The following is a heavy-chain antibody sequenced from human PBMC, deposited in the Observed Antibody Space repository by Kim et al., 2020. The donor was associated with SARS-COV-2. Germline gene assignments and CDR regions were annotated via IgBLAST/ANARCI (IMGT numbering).Heavy chain of an antibody. D-gene: IGHD6-19*01. CDR2: ISYDGSNK. Sequence: GGSLRLSCVASGFTFSSYAMHWVRQAPGKGLEWVAVISYDGSNKYYADSVKGRFTISRDNSKNTLYLQMNSLRAEDTAVYYCARSSGWYGLDAFDIWGQGTMVTVSS. V-gene: IGHV3-30*04. CDR1: GFTFSSYA. J-gene: IGHJ3*02. CDR3: ARSSGWYGLDAFDI.